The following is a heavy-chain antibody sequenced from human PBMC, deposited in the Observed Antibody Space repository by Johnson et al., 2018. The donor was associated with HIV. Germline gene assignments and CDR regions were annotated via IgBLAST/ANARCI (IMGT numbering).Heavy chain of an antibody. Sequence: VQLVESGGGLIQPGGSLRLSCAASGFAVSGNYMSWVRQAPGKGLEWVSTIYSGGNRYYADSVKGRFTVSRDNSKNTLYLQMNSLRAEDTAVYYWAGSSVVDDAFDIWGRGTMVTVSS. CDR2: IYSGGNR. D-gene: IGHD2-15*01. V-gene: IGHV3-66*03. CDR3: AGSSVVDDAFDI. CDR1: GFAVSGNY. J-gene: IGHJ3*02.